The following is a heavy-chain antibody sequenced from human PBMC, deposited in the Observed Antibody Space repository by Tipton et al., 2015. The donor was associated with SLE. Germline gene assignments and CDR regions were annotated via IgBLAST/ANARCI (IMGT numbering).Heavy chain of an antibody. CDR3: TRDRGGYNLDAFDI. CDR1: GGSISSYY. Sequence: TLSLTCTVSGGSISSYYWSWIRQHPGKGLEWIGYIYHSGNTYYNPSLKSRLTISVGTSKNQFSLKLTSVTAADTAVYYCTRDRGGYNLDAFDIWGQGTMVTVSS. CDR2: IYHSGNT. J-gene: IGHJ3*02. V-gene: IGHV4-31*03. D-gene: IGHD5-24*01.